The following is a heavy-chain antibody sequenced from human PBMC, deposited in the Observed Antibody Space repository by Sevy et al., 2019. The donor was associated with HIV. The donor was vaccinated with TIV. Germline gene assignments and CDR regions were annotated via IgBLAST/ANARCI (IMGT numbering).Heavy chain of an antibody. D-gene: IGHD3-22*01. CDR3: ASGNDSSGYYSNFDY. J-gene: IGHJ4*02. Sequence: GGSLRLSCAASGFTFGAHELNWVRQAPGKGLEWVAHISGSGFTIHYADSVKGRFTVSRDNAKNSLYLQMNSLRAEDTAIYYCASGNDSSGYYSNFDYWGQGTLVTVSS. V-gene: IGHV3-48*03. CDR1: GFTFGAHE. CDR2: ISGSGFTI.